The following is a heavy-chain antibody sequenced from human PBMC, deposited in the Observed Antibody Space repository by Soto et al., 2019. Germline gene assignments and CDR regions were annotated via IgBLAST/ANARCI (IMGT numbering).Heavy chain of an antibody. D-gene: IGHD6-19*01. V-gene: IGHV3-30*18. CDR2: ISYDGSNK. J-gene: IGHJ5*02. CDR1: GFTFSSYG. CDR3: AKDRVAVAGNNWFDP. Sequence: QVQLVESGGGVVQPRRSLRLSCAASGFTFSSYGMHWVRQAPGKGLEWVAVISYDGSNKYYADSVKGRFTISRDNSKNTLYLQMNSLRAEDTAVYYCAKDRVAVAGNNWFDPWGQGTLVTVSS.